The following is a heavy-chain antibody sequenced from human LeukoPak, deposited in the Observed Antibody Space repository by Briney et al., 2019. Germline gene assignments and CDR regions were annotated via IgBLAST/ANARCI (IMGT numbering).Heavy chain of an antibody. CDR1: GGSFSGYY. D-gene: IGHD6-6*01. CDR2: INHSGST. J-gene: IGHJ4*02. V-gene: IGHV4-34*01. CDR3: ARLEYSSSPLFDY. Sequence: SETLSLTCAVYGGSFSGYYWSWIRQPPGKGLEWIGEINHSGSTNYNPSLKSRVTISVDTSKNQFSLKLSSVTAAGTAVYYCARLEYSSSPLFDYWGQGTLVTVSS.